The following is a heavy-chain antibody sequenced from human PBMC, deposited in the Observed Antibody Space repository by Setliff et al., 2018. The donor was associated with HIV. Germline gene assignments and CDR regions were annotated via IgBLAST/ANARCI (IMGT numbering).Heavy chain of an antibody. D-gene: IGHD1-1*01. Sequence: PSETLSLTCAVYGGSFSGHYWSWIRQPPGKGLEWIGEINHSGSTNYNPSLESRVAISENMSKNQLSLRLRSVTAADTALYYCARQNGNFDSWGQGILVTVSS. CDR2: INHSGST. CDR3: ARQNGNFDS. J-gene: IGHJ4*01. V-gene: IGHV4-34*01. CDR1: GGSFSGHY.